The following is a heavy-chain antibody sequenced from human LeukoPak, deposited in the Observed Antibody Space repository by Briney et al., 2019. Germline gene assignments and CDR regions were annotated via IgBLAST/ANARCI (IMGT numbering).Heavy chain of an antibody. V-gene: IGHV3-30-3*01. CDR1: GFTFSSYA. J-gene: IGHJ4*02. CDR2: ISYDGSNK. CDR3: ARPREPMATTALFDY. Sequence: PGGSLRLSCAASGFTFSSYAMHWVRQAPGKGLEWVAVISYDGSNKYYADSVKGRFTISRDNSKNTLYLQMNSLRAEDTAVYYCARPREPMATTALFDYWGQGTLVTVSS. D-gene: IGHD5-24*01.